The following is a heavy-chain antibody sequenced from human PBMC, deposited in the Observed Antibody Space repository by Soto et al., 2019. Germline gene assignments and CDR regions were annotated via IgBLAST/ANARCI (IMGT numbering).Heavy chain of an antibody. D-gene: IGHD2-15*01. Sequence: SETLSLTCSVSGGSIYRSGYYWVWIRQPPGRGLEWIGNIDYNGVTYSNPSLKSRVTISRDTSKNQFSLKLTSVTAADTALYYCGKVLVGATGHTDSDSWGPGTLVTVSS. CDR3: GKVLVGATGHTDSDS. CDR1: GGSIYRSGYY. CDR2: IDYNGVT. V-gene: IGHV4-39*01. J-gene: IGHJ4*02.